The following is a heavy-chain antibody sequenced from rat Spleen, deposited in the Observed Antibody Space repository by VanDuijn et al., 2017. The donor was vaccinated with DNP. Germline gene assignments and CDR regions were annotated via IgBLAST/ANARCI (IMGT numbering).Heavy chain of an antibody. Sequence: EVQLVESGGDLVQSGRSLKVSCAASGFTFSDYNMAWVRQAPKKGLEWVATITYDGSRTFYRDSVKGRFTISKDFAQNTLYLQMDSLRSEDTATYYCTTRGNNGGYDYWGQGVMVTVSS. D-gene: IGHD1-11*01. CDR2: ITYDGSRT. CDR1: GFTFSDYN. CDR3: TTRGNNGGYDY. J-gene: IGHJ2*01. V-gene: IGHV5S10*01.